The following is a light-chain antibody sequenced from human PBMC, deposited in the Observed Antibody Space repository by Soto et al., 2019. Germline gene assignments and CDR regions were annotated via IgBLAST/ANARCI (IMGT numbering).Light chain of an antibody. CDR1: SSDVGGYNY. J-gene: IGLJ1*01. Sequence: QSVLTQPASVSGSPGQSITISCTGTSSDVGGYNYVSWYQQHPDKAPKLMIYDVSNRPSGVSNRFSGSKSGNTASLTISALQAEDETDYYCCSYTIHNTYVFGTGTKLTVL. CDR2: DVS. V-gene: IGLV2-14*01. CDR3: CSYTIHNTYV.